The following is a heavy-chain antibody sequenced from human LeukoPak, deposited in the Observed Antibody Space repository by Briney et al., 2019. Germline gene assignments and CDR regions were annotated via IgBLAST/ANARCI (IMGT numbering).Heavy chain of an antibody. J-gene: IGHJ4*02. CDR2: ISYDGSNK. CDR1: GFTFSSYG. CDR3: AREAVSVYYDFWSGLNFDY. Sequence: PGGSLRLSCAASGFTFSSYGMHWVRQAPGKGLEWVAVISYDGSNKYYADSVKGRFTISRDNSKNTLYLQMNSLRAEDTAVYYCAREAVSVYYDFWSGLNFDYWGQGTLVTVSS. V-gene: IGHV3-30*03. D-gene: IGHD3-3*01.